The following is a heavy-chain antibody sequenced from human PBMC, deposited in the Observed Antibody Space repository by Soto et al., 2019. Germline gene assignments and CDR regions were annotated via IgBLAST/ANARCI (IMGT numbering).Heavy chain of an antibody. CDR3: ATVRVVNWFDP. Sequence: ASVKVSCKASGYTFTSYYMHWVRQAPGQGLEWMGIINPKDGNTIYAQKFQGRVTMTEDTSTDTAYMELSSLRSEDTAVYYCATVRVVNWFDPWGQGTLVTVSS. CDR1: GYTFTSYY. V-gene: IGHV1-46*01. D-gene: IGHD2-15*01. CDR2: INPKDGNT. J-gene: IGHJ5*02.